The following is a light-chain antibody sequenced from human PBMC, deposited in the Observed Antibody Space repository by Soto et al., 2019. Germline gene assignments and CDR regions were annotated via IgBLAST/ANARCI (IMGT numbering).Light chain of an antibody. Sequence: QSVLTQPPSVSGAPGQRVTISCTGSSSNIGAGYGVHWYQQLPGTAPKLLIYANSNRPSGVPDRFSSSKSGTSASLAITGLQAEDEADYYCQSYDSSLSGWVFGGGTKLTVL. CDR2: ANS. J-gene: IGLJ3*02. CDR1: SSNIGAGYG. V-gene: IGLV1-40*01. CDR3: QSYDSSLSGWV.